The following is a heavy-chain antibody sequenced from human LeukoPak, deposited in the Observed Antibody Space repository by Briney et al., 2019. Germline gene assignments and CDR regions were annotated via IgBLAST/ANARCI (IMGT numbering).Heavy chain of an antibody. CDR2: ISDSGDST. V-gene: IGHV3-23*01. CDR3: AKGAREYYYAMDV. Sequence: PGGSLRLSCAASGFTFSTYAMSWVRQAPGMGLEWVSAISDSGDSTYYADSVEGRFTFSRDNSKNTLYLQMNSLRAEDTAVYYCAKGAREYYYAMDVWGQGTTVTVSS. CDR1: GFTFSTYA. J-gene: IGHJ6*02.